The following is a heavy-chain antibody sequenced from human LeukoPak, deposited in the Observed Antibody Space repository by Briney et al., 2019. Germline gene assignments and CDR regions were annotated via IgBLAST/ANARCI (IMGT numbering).Heavy chain of an antibody. J-gene: IGHJ5*02. CDR2: ISYDGSNK. Sequence: GGSLRLSCAASGFTFSSYAMHWVRQAPGKGLEWVAVISYDGSNKYYADSVKGRFTISRDNSKNTLYLQMNSLRAEDTAVYYCARDRGVDTAMVNWFDPWGQGTLVTVSS. D-gene: IGHD5-18*01. V-gene: IGHV3-30*04. CDR1: GFTFSSYA. CDR3: ARDRGVDTAMVNWFDP.